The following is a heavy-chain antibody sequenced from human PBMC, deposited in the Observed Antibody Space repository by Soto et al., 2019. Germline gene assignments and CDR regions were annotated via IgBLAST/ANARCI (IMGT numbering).Heavy chain of an antibody. V-gene: IGHV1-18*01. CDR3: EIDKYFWGSYHNDY. CDR2: ISAYNGDT. CDR1: GYTFSSYG. J-gene: IGHJ4*02. Sequence: QVQLVQSAAEVKKPGASVKVSCRASGYTFSSYGISWVRQAPGQGPVWMGWISAYNGDTKLAQEFQDRVTLTTDTYTSTAYMELKSLRSDDTAVYYCEIDKYFWGSYHNDYWGQGTLVPVSS. D-gene: IGHD3-16*02.